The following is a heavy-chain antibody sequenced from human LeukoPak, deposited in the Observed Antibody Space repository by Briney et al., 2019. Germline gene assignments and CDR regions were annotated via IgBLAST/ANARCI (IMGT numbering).Heavy chain of an antibody. Sequence: SETLSLTCAVYGGSFSGYYWSWIRQPPGKGLEWIGEINHSGSTNYNPSLKSRVTISVDTSKNQFSLKLSSVTAADTAVYYCARGRFSGSYYVYFQHWGQGTLVTVYS. CDR2: INHSGST. V-gene: IGHV4-34*01. CDR1: GGSFSGYY. CDR3: ARGRFSGSYYVYFQH. D-gene: IGHD1-26*01. J-gene: IGHJ1*01.